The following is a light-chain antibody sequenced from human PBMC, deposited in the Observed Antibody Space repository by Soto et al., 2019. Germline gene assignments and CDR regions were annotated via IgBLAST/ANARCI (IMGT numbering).Light chain of an antibody. J-gene: IGLJ2*01. CDR2: GNS. CDR1: SSNIGAGYD. CDR3: QFYDSSLSRV. V-gene: IGLV1-40*01. Sequence: QSVLTQPPSVSGAPGQRVTISCTGSSSNIGAGYDVHWYQQLPGTAPKLLIYGNSNRPSGVPDRFSGSKSGTSASLAITGLQAEDEADYDCQFYDSSLSRVFGGGTKVTVL.